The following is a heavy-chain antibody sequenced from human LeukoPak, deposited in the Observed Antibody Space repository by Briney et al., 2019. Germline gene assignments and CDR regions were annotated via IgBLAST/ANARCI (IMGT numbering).Heavy chain of an antibody. J-gene: IGHJ6*03. Sequence: KASETLSLTCTLSGDSISSSSDYCGWIRQPPGERREWIGTIDQSGSAYYMPALKSRATISVDTSKRQLSLKLSYVTAADTAVYYCARETNDYFDSSAYMDVWGQGTTVTVSS. V-gene: IGHV4-39*07. CDR2: IDQSGSA. CDR3: ARETNDYFDSSAYMDV. CDR1: GDSISSSSDY. D-gene: IGHD3-22*01.